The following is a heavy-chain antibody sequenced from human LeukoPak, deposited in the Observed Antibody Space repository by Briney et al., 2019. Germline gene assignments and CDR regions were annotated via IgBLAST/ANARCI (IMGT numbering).Heavy chain of an antibody. CDR2: ISGSGGGT. Sequence: GGSLRLSCAASGFTFSSYAMSWVRQAPGKGLELVAAISGSGGGTYYADSVKGRFTISRDNSKNTLYVQMTSLRAEDTAVYYCAKACIPAAGQDYFDYWGQGTLVTVSS. D-gene: IGHD6-13*01. CDR3: AKACIPAAGQDYFDY. J-gene: IGHJ4*02. CDR1: GFTFSSYA. V-gene: IGHV3-23*01.